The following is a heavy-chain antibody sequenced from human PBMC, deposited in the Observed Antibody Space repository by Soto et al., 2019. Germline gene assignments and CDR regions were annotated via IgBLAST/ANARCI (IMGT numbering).Heavy chain of an antibody. D-gene: IGHD3-3*01. V-gene: IGHV1-2*02. CDR2: INPNIGGT. J-gene: IGHJ6*02. CDR1: GYTFSGYY. Sequence: QVQLVQSGAEVKKLGASVKVSCKASGYTFSGYYMHWVRQAPGQGLEWMGWINPNIGGTNYAQKVQGRVTMTRDTSISRAYMEVNRLTSHDTAVDYCARGERIVEVGSGYYTDYNYGLDVWGQGTTVTVSS. CDR3: ARGERIVEVGSGYYTDYNYGLDV.